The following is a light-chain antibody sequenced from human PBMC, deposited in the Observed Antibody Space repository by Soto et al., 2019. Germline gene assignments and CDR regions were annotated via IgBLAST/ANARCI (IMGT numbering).Light chain of an antibody. J-gene: IGKJ4*01. CDR3: QQYDSSPLT. V-gene: IGKV3-20*01. Sequence: EIVLTQSPGTLSLSPGERATLSCRASRSVSSSYLAWYQQKPGRAPRLLIYGASSRATGIPDRFSGSGSGTDFTLTISRLEPEDFAVYYCQQYDSSPLTFGGGTQVEIK. CDR2: GAS. CDR1: RSVSSSY.